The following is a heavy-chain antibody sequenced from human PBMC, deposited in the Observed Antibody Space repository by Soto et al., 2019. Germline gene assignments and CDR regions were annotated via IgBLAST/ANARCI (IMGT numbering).Heavy chain of an antibody. V-gene: IGHV3-74*01. Sequence: GGSLRLSCEVSGFTFSAYGMHWVRQAPGKGLEWVSRISSDGSSTTYADSVKGRFTISRDNAENSLHLQMNSLRAEDTAVYYCARVRYCSDNSCYSWFDYWGQGTLVTVSS. CDR1: GFTFSAYG. CDR2: ISSDGSST. D-gene: IGHD2-15*01. J-gene: IGHJ4*02. CDR3: ARVRYCSDNSCYSWFDY.